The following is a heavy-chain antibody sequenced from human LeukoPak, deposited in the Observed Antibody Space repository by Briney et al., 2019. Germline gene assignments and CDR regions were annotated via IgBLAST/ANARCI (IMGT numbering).Heavy chain of an antibody. D-gene: IGHD5-12*01. CDR2: IYYSGST. Sequence: SETLSLTCTVSGGSISSYYWSWIRQPPGKGLEWIGYIYYSGSTNYNPSLKSRVTISVDTSKNQLSLKLSSVTAADTAVYYCARLKWLRINWFDPWGQGTLVTVSS. V-gene: IGHV4-59*08. CDR1: GGSISSYY. J-gene: IGHJ5*02. CDR3: ARLKWLRINWFDP.